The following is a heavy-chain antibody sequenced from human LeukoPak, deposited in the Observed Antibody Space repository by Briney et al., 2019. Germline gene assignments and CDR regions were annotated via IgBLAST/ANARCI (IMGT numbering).Heavy chain of an antibody. CDR1: GYPFYIYG. CDR2: ISGKCWAS. Sequence: GASVKVSFKGSGYPFYIYGFSWVRQAPGQGLDWMGQISGKCWASKYAQRFQGRVTMTTDTVTSTAYLELTSLTSDDTAVYYCARDVPDFWSGFDSWGQGTLVTVSP. D-gene: IGHD3-3*01. J-gene: IGHJ4*02. CDR3: ARDVPDFWSGFDS. V-gene: IGHV1-18*01.